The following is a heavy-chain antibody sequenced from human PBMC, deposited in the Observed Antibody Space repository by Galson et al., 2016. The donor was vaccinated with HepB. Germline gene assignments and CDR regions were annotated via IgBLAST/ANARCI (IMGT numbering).Heavy chain of an antibody. J-gene: IGHJ4*02. CDR1: DGSISSSSFS. CDR3: ARAGLGTKASFDY. CDR2: VYRGPT. V-gene: IGHV4-39*01. Sequence: ETLSLTCTVSDGSISSSSFSWGWIRQPPGKGLEWIGTVYRGPTYYPSSLSGLFPLSVGLSTDLLSLKLPSLPAADTAVYYCARAGLGTKASFDYWGQGTLVAVSS. D-gene: IGHD1-7*01.